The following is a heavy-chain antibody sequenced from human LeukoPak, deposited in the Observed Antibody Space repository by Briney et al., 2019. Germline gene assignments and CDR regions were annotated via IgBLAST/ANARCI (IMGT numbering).Heavy chain of an antibody. CDR2: INHSGST. CDR1: GGSFSGYY. J-gene: IGHJ5*02. Sequence: SETLSLTCAVYGGSFSGYYWSWIRQPPGKGLEWIGEINHSGSTNYNPSLKSRVTISVDTSKNQFSLKLSSVTAADTAVYYCARRKGPRIAVGKLSPWFDPWGQGTLVTVSS. CDR3: ARRKGPRIAVGKLSPWFDP. D-gene: IGHD6-19*01. V-gene: IGHV4-34*01.